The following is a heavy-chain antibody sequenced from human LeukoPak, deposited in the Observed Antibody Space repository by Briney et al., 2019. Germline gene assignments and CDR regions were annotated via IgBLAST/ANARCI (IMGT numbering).Heavy chain of an antibody. D-gene: IGHD6-19*01. J-gene: IGHJ4*02. V-gene: IGHV3-53*01. Sequence: GGSLRLSCAASGFTVSSNYMXXVRQAPGKGLEWVXVIYSGGSXYYADXXXGRFTISRDNSKNTLYLQMNSLRAEDTAVYYCARVLAVALDYWGQGTLVTVSS. CDR2: IYSGGSX. CDR1: GFTVSSNY. CDR3: ARVLAVALDY.